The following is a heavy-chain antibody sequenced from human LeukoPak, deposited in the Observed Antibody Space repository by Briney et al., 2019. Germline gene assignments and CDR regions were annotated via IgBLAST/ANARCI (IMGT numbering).Heavy chain of an antibody. CDR3: AREVGSSWLLDY. CDR2: ISYDGSNK. J-gene: IGHJ4*02. CDR1: GFTFSSYA. V-gene: IGHV3-30-3*01. Sequence: GGSLRLSCAASGFTFSSYAMHWVRQAPGKGLEWVTVISYDGSNKYYADSVKGRFTISRDNSKNTLYLQMNSLRSEDTAVYYCAREVGSSWLLDYWGQGTLVTVSS. D-gene: IGHD6-13*01.